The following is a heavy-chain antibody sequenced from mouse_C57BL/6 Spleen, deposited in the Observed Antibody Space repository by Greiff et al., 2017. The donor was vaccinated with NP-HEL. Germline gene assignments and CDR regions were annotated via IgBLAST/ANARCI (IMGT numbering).Heavy chain of an antibody. V-gene: IGHV1-52*01. D-gene: IGHD2-1*01. CDR3: EREPSTMAYFDY. J-gene: IGHJ2*01. CDR2: IDPSDSET. Sequence: QVQLQQSGAELVRPGSSVKLSCKASGYTFTSYWMHWVKQRPIQGLEWIGNIDPSDSETHYNQKFKDKATLTVDKSSSTAYMQLSSLTSEDSAVYYCEREPSTMAYFDYWGQGTTLTVSS. CDR1: GYTFTSYW.